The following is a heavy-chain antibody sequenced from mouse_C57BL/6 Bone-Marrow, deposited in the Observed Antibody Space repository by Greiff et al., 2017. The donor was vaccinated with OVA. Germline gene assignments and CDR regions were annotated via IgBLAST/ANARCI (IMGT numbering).Heavy chain of an antibody. CDR1: GFPITSGYY. Sequence: VKLQESGPGLVKPSQSLFLTCSITGFPITSGYYWIWIRQSPGKPLEWMGYITHSGETFYNPSLQSPISITRETSKNQFFLQLNAVTTEDTAMYYCAGDPFSTMVTRAWFADWGQGTLVTVSA. D-gene: IGHD2-2*01. CDR2: ITHSGET. J-gene: IGHJ3*01. V-gene: IGHV12-3*01. CDR3: AGDPFSTMVTRAWFAD.